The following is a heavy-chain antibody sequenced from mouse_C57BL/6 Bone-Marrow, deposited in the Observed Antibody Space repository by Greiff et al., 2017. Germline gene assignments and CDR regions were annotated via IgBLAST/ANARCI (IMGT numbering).Heavy chain of an antibody. CDR2: ISNLAYSI. D-gene: IGHD2-3*01. CDR3: ARQNDGYYGWYFDV. Sequence: EVKVEESGGGLVQPGGSLKLSCAASGFTFSDYGMAWVRQAPRKGPEWVAFISNLAYSIYYADTVTGRFTISRENAKNTLYLEMSSLRSEDTAMYYCARQNDGYYGWYFDVWGTGTTVTVSS. J-gene: IGHJ1*03. V-gene: IGHV5-15*04. CDR1: GFTFSDYG.